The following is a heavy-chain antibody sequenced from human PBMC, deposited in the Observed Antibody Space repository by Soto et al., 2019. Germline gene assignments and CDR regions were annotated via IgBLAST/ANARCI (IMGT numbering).Heavy chain of an antibody. CDR3: ATDRAVAGDHYFDY. V-gene: IGHV3-30*03. Sequence: VQLVESGGGVVQPGRSRRLSCAASGFTFSSYGMHWVRQAPGKGLEWAAVISYDGSNKYYEDSVKGRFTISRDNSKNTLYLQMNSLRAMDTAVYYCATDRAVAGDHYFDYWDQGTMFTVSS. CDR2: ISYDGSNK. CDR1: GFTFSSYG. D-gene: IGHD6-19*01. J-gene: IGHJ4*02.